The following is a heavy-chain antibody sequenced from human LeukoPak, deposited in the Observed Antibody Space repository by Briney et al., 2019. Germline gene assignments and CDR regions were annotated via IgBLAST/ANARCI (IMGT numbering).Heavy chain of an antibody. V-gene: IGHV4-39*01. Sequence: SETLSLTCTVSGGSISSSSYYWGWIRQPPGKGLEWIGSIYYSGSTYYNPSLKSRATISVDTSKNQFSLKLSSVTAADTAVYYCARRPPVGNWFDPWGQGTLVTVSS. J-gene: IGHJ5*02. CDR1: GGSISSSSYY. CDR2: IYYSGST. CDR3: ARRPPVGNWFDP. D-gene: IGHD1-26*01.